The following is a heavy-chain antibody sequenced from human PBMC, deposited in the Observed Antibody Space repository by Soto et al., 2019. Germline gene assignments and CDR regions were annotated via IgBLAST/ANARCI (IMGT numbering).Heavy chain of an antibody. CDR1: GFTFDDYA. CDR3: AKERIVGATTRYYYFDY. Sequence: SLKISCAASGFTFDDYAMHWVRQAPGKGLEWVSGISWNSGSIGYADSVKGRFTISRDNAKNSLYLQMNSLRAEDTALYYCAKERIVGATTRYYYFDYWGQGTLVTVSS. D-gene: IGHD1-26*01. J-gene: IGHJ4*02. V-gene: IGHV3-9*01. CDR2: ISWNSGSI.